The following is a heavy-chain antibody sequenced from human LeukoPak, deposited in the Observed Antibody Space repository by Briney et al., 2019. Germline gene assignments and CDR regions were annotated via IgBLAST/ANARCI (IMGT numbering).Heavy chain of an antibody. CDR1: GGPISSINYY. D-gene: IGHD3-9*01. V-gene: IGHV4-39*01. J-gene: IGHJ4*02. Sequence: PSETLSLTCTVSGGPISSINYYWGWIRQPPGKGLEWIGRIYYSGSAYYNPSLKSRVTISVETSKNQLSLKLTSVTAADTAVYYCASQYYDILTGYYLARGDYWGQGTLVTVSS. CDR2: IYYSGSA. CDR3: ASQYYDILTGYYLARGDY.